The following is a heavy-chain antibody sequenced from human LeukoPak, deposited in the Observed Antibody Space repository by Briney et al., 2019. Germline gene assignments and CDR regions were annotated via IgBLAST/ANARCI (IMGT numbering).Heavy chain of an antibody. J-gene: IGHJ6*03. CDR1: GFTFGDYA. V-gene: IGHV3-49*04. CDR3: TSGERYDFWSGLYYYYYMDV. CDR2: IRSKAYGGTT. D-gene: IGHD3-3*01. Sequence: GGSLRLSCTASGFTFGDYAMSWVRQAPGKGLEWVGFIRSKAYGGTTEYAASVKARFTISRDDSKSIAYLQMNSLKTEDTAVYYCTSGERYDFWSGLYYYYYMDVWGKGTTVTVSS.